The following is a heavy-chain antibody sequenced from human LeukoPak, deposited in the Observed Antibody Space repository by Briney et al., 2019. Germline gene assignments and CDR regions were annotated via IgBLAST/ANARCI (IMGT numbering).Heavy chain of an antibody. V-gene: IGHV1-69*01. D-gene: IGHD6-19*01. J-gene: IGHJ4*02. Sequence: GASVKVSCKASGGTFTSYAISWVRQAPGQGLEWMGGIIPIFGTANYAQKFQGRVTITADESTSTAYMELSSLRSEDTAVYYCAQGSGWQGPIDYWGQGTLVTVSS. CDR2: IIPIFGTA. CDR3: AQGSGWQGPIDY. CDR1: GGTFTSYA.